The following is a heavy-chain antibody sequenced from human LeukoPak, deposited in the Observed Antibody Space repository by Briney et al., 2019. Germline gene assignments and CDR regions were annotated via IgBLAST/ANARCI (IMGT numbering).Heavy chain of an antibody. V-gene: IGHV4-39*01. J-gene: IGHJ4*02. D-gene: IGHD6-19*01. CDR3: VRRVAGTFYFDK. Sequence: SDTLSLTCSVCGESLKSTSNYWPWVRQPPGKGLEWIGHIYYSTNTYYNSSLKSRVTISDDTSKNQVSLSLRSVTAADTALYFCVRRVAGTFYFDKWGEGSLVSVSS. CDR1: GESLKSTSNY. CDR2: IYYSTNT.